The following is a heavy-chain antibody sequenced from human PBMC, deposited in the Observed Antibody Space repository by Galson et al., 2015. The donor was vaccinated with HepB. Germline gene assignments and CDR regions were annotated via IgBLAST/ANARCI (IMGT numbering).Heavy chain of an antibody. Sequence: SLRLSCAASGFTFGAYEMNWVRQAPGKGLEWISYISSNGYMIYYAESVKGRFTVSRDNARDSLYLQMNSLRVEDTAVYYCVRDEALWSWYFDTWGQGILVTVSS. CDR2: ISSNGYMI. CDR1: GFTFGAYE. J-gene: IGHJ4*02. V-gene: IGHV3-48*03. CDR3: VRDEALWSWYFDT. D-gene: IGHD3-10*01.